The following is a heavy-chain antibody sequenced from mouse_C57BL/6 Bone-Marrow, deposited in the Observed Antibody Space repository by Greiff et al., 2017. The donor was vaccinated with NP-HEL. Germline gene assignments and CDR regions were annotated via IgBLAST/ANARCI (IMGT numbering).Heavy chain of an antibody. CDR3: ARADYDGFAY. Sequence: EVQLVESGGGLVKPGGSLKLSCAASGFTFSSYAMSWVRQTPEKRLEWVATISDGGSYTYYPDNVKGRFTISRDNAKNNLYLQMSHLKSEDTAMYYCARADYDGFAYWGQGTLVTVSA. V-gene: IGHV5-4*01. CDR2: ISDGGSYT. D-gene: IGHD2-4*01. CDR1: GFTFSSYA. J-gene: IGHJ3*01.